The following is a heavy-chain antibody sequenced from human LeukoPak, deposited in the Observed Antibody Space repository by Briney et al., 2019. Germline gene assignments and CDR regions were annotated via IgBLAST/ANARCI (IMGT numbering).Heavy chain of an antibody. V-gene: IGHV3-23*01. D-gene: IGHD3-16*01. CDR2: IFKTGDTA. J-gene: IGHJ4*02. CDR1: GFTFSDYA. Sequence: GGSLRLSCAASGFTFSDYAISWGRQAPGEGLEWGSTIFKTGDTAHYADIVRGRFTISRGNSKNTLSLQMNSLRAEDTAIYYCAKLWGRHVWSFDYWGQGALVTVSS. CDR3: AKLWGRHVWSFDY.